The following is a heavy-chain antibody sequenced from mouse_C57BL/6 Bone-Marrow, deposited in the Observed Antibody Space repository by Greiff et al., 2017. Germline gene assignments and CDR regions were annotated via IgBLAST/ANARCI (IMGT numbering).Heavy chain of an antibody. CDR2: IDPENGDT. Sequence: VQLQQSGAELVRPGASVNLSCTASGFNIKDDYMHWVKQRPEQGLEWIGWIDPENGDTEYASKFQGKATITADTSSNTAYLQLSSLTSEDTAVYYCTTNWALNFDYWGQGTTLTVSS. V-gene: IGHV14-4*01. D-gene: IGHD4-1*01. J-gene: IGHJ2*01. CDR1: GFNIKDDY. CDR3: TTNWALNFDY.